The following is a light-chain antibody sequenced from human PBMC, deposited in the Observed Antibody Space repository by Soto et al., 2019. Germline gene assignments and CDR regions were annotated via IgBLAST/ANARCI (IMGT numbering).Light chain of an antibody. Sequence: AIQLTQSPSSLSASVGDRVTITCRASQDISSALAWYQQKPGKAPKLLIYDASNLESGVPSRFSGSGSGTDFTLTISSLQPEDFATFYCQQFNNYPHRVTFGQGTRLEIK. J-gene: IGKJ5*01. V-gene: IGKV1D-13*01. CDR2: DAS. CDR3: QQFNNYPHRVT. CDR1: QDISSA.